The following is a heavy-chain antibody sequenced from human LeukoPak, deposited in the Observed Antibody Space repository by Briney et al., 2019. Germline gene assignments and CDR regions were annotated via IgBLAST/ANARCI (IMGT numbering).Heavy chain of an antibody. CDR1: GGSFSGYY. CDR2: INHSGST. CDR3: ARGVGALLLSWFDP. Sequence: SETLSLTCAVYGGSFSGYYWSWIRQPPGKGLEWIGEINHSGSTNYNPSLKSRVTISVDTSKNQFSLKLSSVTAADTAVYYCARGVGALLLSWFDPWGQGTLVTVSS. V-gene: IGHV4-34*01. J-gene: IGHJ5*02. D-gene: IGHD1-26*01.